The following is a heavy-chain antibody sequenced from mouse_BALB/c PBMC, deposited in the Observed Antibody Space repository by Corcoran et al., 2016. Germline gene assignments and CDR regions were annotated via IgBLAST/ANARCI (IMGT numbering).Heavy chain of an antibody. CDR2: INTYTGEP. CDR3: ARYGSSLYFDY. V-gene: IGHV9-3-1*01. CDR1: GYTFTNYG. D-gene: IGHD1-1*01. Sequence: QIQLMQSGPELKKPGETVKISCKASGYTFTNYGMNWVKQAPGKGLKWMGWINTYTGEPTYADDFKGRFAFSLETSASTAYLQINNLKNEDTATYFCARYGSSLYFDYWGQGTTLTVSS. J-gene: IGHJ2*01.